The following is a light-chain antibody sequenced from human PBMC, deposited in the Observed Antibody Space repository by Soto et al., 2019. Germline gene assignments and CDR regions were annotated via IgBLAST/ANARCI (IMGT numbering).Light chain of an antibody. V-gene: IGKV3-20*01. J-gene: IGKJ4*01. CDR3: QQYGSSTGLT. CDR2: GAS. Sequence: DIVLTQSPGTLSLSPGQRATLSCRASQTVTTFYLAWYQQQPGQAPRLLIYGASSRATGIPDRFSGSGSGTDFTLTISRLEPEDCAVYYCQQYGSSTGLTFGGGTKVEI. CDR1: QTVTTFY.